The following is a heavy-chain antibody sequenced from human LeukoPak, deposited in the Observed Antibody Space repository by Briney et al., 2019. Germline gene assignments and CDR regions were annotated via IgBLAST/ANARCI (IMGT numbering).Heavy chain of an antibody. V-gene: IGHV3-64D*09. CDR2: VSSNGAST. CDR1: GFTFSAYA. D-gene: IGHD6-19*01. CDR3: VKDVASGGSGWYFDH. J-gene: IGHJ4*02. Sequence: GRSLRLSCAASGFTFSAYAMHWVRQAPGKGLEHVSLVSSNGASTYYEDSVRGRFTISRDNSKNTVYLQMSSLRAEDTAVYYCVKDVASGGSGWYFDHWGQGTLVTVSS.